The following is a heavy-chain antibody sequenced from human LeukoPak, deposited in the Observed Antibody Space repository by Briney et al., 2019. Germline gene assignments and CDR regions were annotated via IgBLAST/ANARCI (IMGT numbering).Heavy chain of an antibody. CDR3: ARHGGNSGIYFDY. D-gene: IGHD4-23*01. V-gene: IGHV4-4*07. J-gene: IGHJ4*02. Sequence: PSETLSLTCTVSGVSISSYSWSWIRQPAGKGLEWIGRIYTSGSTNYNPSLKSRVTISVDTSKNQFSLKLSSVTAADTAVYYCARHGGNSGIYFDYWGQGTLVTVSS. CDR2: IYTSGST. CDR1: GVSISSYS.